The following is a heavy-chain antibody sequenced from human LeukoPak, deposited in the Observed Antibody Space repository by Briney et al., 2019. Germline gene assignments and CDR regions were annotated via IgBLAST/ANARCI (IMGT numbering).Heavy chain of an antibody. CDR1: GYTFTNYG. J-gene: IGHJ4*02. D-gene: IGHD6-19*01. CDR3: ARDWYGYSSGWYGDY. V-gene: IGHV1-18*01. Sequence: ASVKVSCKATGYTFTNYGISWVRQAPGQGLEWMGWISAYNGNTNYAQKFQGRVTMTTDTSTSTAYMELRSLRSDDTAVYYCARDWYGYSSGWYGDYWGQGTLVTVSS. CDR2: ISAYNGNT.